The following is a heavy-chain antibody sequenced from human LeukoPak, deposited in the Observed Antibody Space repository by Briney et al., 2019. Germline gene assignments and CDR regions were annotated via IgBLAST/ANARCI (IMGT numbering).Heavy chain of an antibody. J-gene: IGHJ4*02. CDR1: GFTFSSYG. CDR2: IWYDGSNK. CDR3: AKAGLGGDYEGNYFDY. V-gene: IGHV3-33*06. Sequence: GGSLRLSCAASGFTFSSYGMHWVRQAPGKGLEWVAVIWYDGSNKYYADSVKGRFTIPRDNSKNTLYLRMNSLRAEDTAVYYCAKAGLGGDYEGNYFDYWGQGTLVTVSS. D-gene: IGHD4-17*01.